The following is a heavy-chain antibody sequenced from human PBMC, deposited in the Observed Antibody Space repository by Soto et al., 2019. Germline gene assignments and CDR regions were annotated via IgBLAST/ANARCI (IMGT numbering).Heavy chain of an antibody. CDR3: ARWNLSSSWGYYYYYGMDV. Sequence: SETLSLTCAVYGGSFSGYYWSWIRQPPGKGLEWIGEINHSGSTNYNPSLKSRVTISVDTSKNQFSLKLSSVTVADTAVYYCARWNLSSSWGYYYYYGMDVWGQGTTVTVSS. V-gene: IGHV4-34*01. D-gene: IGHD6-13*01. CDR2: INHSGST. J-gene: IGHJ6*02. CDR1: GGSFSGYY.